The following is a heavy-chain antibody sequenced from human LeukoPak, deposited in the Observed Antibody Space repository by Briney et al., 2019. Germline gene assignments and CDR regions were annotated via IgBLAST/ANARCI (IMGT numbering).Heavy chain of an antibody. J-gene: IGHJ3*02. CDR1: GFTFSSYS. CDR3: RSPSDCSGGSCHNWGDAFDI. CDR2: IRSKANSYAT. V-gene: IGHV3-73*01. Sequence: GGSLRLSCAASGFTFSSYSMNWVRQASGKWLEWVGRIRSKANSYATAYAASVKGRFTISRDDSKNTAYLQMNSPKTEDTAVYYCRSPSDCSGGSCHNWGDAFDIWGQGTMVTVSS. D-gene: IGHD2-15*01.